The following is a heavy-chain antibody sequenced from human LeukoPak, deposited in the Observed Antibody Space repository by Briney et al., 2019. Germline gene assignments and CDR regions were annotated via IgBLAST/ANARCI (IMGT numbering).Heavy chain of an antibody. Sequence: TGGSLRLSCAASGFTFSSYGMHWVRQAPGKGLEWVAFIRYDGSNKYYADSVKGRFTISRDNSKNTLYLQMNSLRAEDTAVYYCAKDPSTYYDFWSGSDWGQGTLVTVSS. J-gene: IGHJ4*02. D-gene: IGHD3-3*01. CDR2: IRYDGSNK. V-gene: IGHV3-30*02. CDR3: AKDPSTYYDFWSGSD. CDR1: GFTFSSYG.